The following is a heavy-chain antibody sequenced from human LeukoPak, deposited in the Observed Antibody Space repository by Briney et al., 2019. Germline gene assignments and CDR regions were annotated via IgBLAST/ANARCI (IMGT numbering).Heavy chain of an antibody. CDR2: ISGDGGST. V-gene: IGHV3-43*02. Sequence: GGSLRLSCAASGFTFNDYAMHWVRQAPGKGLEWVSLISGDGGSTYYADSVKGRVTISRDNNKNSLYLQMNSLRTEDTALYYCATDLGDYWGQGTLVTVSS. J-gene: IGHJ4*02. D-gene: IGHD3-16*01. CDR3: ATDLGDY. CDR1: GFTFNDYA.